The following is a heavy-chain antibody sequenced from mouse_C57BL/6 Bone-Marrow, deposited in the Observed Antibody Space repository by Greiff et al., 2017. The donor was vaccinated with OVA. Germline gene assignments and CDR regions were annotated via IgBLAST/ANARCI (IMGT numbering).Heavy chain of an antibody. D-gene: IGHD3-1*01. J-gene: IGHJ4*01. V-gene: IGHV3-1*01. Sequence: VQLKESGPGMVKPSQSLSLTCTVTGYSITSGYDWHWIRHFPGNKLEWMGYISYSGSTNYNPSLKSRISITHDTSKNHFFLKLNSVTTEDTATYYCARYSGYYAMDYWGQGTSVTVSS. CDR2: ISYSGST. CDR1: GYSITSGYD. CDR3: ARYSGYYAMDY.